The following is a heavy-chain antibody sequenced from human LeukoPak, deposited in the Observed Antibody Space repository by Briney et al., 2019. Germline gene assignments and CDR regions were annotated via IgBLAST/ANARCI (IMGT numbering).Heavy chain of an antibody. CDR1: GGSFSVYY. CDR3: ARGLGRYFDWSPLDY. D-gene: IGHD3-9*01. V-gene: IGHV4-34*01. CDR2: INHSGST. J-gene: IGHJ4*02. Sequence: PSETLSLTCAVYGGSFSVYYWSWIRQPPGEGLEWIGEINHSGSTNYNPSLKSRVTISVDTSKNQFALKLSSVTAADTAVYYCARGLGRYFDWSPLDYWGQGTLVAVSS.